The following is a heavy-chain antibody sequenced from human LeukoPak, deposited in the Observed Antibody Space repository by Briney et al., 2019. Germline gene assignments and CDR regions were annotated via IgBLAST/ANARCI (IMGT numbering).Heavy chain of an antibody. V-gene: IGHV1-69*13. CDR3: ARGTDDYIVATTSFEY. Sequence: ASVKVSCKASGGTFSAYVISWVRQAPGQGLEWMGGVIPMVGTPNYAQKFQGRLTITADESTSTVYMELSSLRSEDTAVYYCARGTDDYIVATTSFEYWGQGTXVXVSS. J-gene: IGHJ4*02. CDR1: GGTFSAYV. D-gene: IGHD5-12*01. CDR2: VIPMVGTP.